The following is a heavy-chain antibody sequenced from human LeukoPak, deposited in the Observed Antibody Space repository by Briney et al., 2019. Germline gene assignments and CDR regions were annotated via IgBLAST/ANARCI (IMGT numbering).Heavy chain of an antibody. CDR1: GYTFTSYY. J-gene: IGHJ4*02. Sequence: ASVKVSCKASGYTFTSYYMHWVRQAPGQGLEWMAWISVYNGNTNYAQNFQGRVTMTTDTSTSTAYMELRSLRYDDTALYYCARAHYDILTGYYKAPFDYWGQGTLVSVSS. CDR2: ISVYNGNT. CDR3: ARAHYDILTGYYKAPFDY. V-gene: IGHV1-18*04. D-gene: IGHD3-9*01.